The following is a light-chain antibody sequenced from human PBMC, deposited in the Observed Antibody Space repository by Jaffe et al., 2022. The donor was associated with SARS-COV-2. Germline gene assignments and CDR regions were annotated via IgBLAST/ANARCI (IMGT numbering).Light chain of an antibody. V-gene: IGKV1-9*01. CDR2: AAS. Sequence: DIQLTQSPSFLSASIGDRVTITCRASQGITNYLAWYQQKPGKAPKLLISAASTLQSGVPSRFSGSGSGTEFSLTISSLRPEDFATYYCQQFDSYPLTFGPGTKVDIK. CDR3: QQFDSYPLT. CDR1: QGITNY. J-gene: IGKJ3*01.